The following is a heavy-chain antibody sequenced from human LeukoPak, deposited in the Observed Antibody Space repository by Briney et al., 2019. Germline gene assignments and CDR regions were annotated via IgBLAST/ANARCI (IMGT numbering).Heavy chain of an antibody. D-gene: IGHD6-13*01. CDR1: GFTFSDYY. CDR2: ISSSGNSA. CDR3: ARGDYSTSWYVQH. J-gene: IGHJ1*01. Sequence: GGSLRLSCAASGFTFSDYYMSWIRQAPGKGLEWISYISSSGNSAYYADSVKGRFFISRDNAKNSLDLQMSSLRAEDTAVYYCARGDYSTSWYVQHWGQGTLVTVSS. V-gene: IGHV3-11*01.